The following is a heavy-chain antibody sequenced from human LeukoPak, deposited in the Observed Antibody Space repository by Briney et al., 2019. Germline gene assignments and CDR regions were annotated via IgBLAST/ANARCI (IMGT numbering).Heavy chain of an antibody. CDR3: ARANYYGSGKKDLDY. D-gene: IGHD3-10*01. J-gene: IGHJ4*02. CDR2: MNPNSGNT. V-gene: IGHV1-8*01. CDR1: GYTFTTYD. Sequence: ASVKVSCKASGYTFTTYDISWVRQATGQGLEWMGWMNPNSGNTGYAQKFQGRVTMTRNTSMSTAYMELNSLRSEDTAVSYCARANYYGSGKKDLDYWGQGTLVTVSS.